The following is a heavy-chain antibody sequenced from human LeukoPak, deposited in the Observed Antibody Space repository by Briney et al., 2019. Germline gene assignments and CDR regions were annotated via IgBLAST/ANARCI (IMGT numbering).Heavy chain of an antibody. D-gene: IGHD4-17*01. Sequence: SETLSLTCTVSGGSINIRSYYWGWIRQPPGRGLEWIASIYYSGSTYYNPSLKSRVIISVDTSKNQFSLKLSSVTATDTAVYYCARHIPYDYGDYADCWGQGTLVTVSS. J-gene: IGHJ4*02. CDR1: GGSINIRSYY. CDR2: IYYSGST. V-gene: IGHV4-39*01. CDR3: ARHIPYDYGDYADC.